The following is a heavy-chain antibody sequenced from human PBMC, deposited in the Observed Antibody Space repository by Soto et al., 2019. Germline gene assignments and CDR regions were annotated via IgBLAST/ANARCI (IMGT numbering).Heavy chain of an antibody. J-gene: IGHJ4*02. Sequence: ASVKVSCKASGYTFTSYGISWVRQAPGQGLEWMGWISAYNGNTNYAQKLQGRVTMTTDTSTSTAYMELRSLRSDGTAVYYCARDRRLHDILTGYQIPPDFDYWGQGTLVTVSS. CDR2: ISAYNGNT. V-gene: IGHV1-18*01. CDR3: ARDRRLHDILTGYQIPPDFDY. CDR1: GYTFTSYG. D-gene: IGHD3-9*01.